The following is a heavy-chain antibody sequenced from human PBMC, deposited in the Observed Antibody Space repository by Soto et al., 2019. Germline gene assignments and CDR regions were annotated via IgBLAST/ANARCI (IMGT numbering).Heavy chain of an antibody. CDR2: IYYSGST. V-gene: IGHV4-59*08. CDR3: ARRYGSAIDY. CDR1: GGTISSWY. J-gene: IGHJ4*02. Sequence: SETLSLTCTVSGGTISSWYWSWIRQPPGKGLEWIGHIYYSGSTNCNPSLKSRVTISVDTSKNQFSLKLSSVTAADTAVYYCARRYGSAIDYWGQGTLVTVSS. D-gene: IGHD1-26*01.